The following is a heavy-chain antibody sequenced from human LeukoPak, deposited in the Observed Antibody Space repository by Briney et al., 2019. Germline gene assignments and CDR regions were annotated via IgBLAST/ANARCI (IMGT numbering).Heavy chain of an antibody. Sequence: ASVTVSCKASGGTFSSYAISWVRQAPGQGLEWMGRIIPILGIANYAQKFQGRVTITADKSTSTAYMELSSLRSEDTAVYYCARVRGSGSQPLDYWGQGTLVTVSS. V-gene: IGHV1-69*04. CDR2: IIPILGIA. J-gene: IGHJ4*02. CDR3: ARVRGSGSQPLDY. CDR1: GGTFSSYA. D-gene: IGHD3-10*01.